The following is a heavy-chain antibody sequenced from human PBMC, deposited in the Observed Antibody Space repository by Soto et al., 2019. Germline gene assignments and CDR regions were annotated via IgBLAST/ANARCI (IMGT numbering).Heavy chain of an antibody. CDR2: IKQDGSEK. V-gene: IGHV3-7*05. Sequence: EVQLVESGGGLVQPGGSLRLSCAASGFSSSSYWMNWVRQAPGKGLQWVANIKQDGSEKYYVDSVKGRFTISRDNDKNSLYLQMNSLRVEDTAVYYCARDGRYYYDSSGHFDYWGQGTLVTVSS. D-gene: IGHD3-22*01. J-gene: IGHJ4*02. CDR3: ARDGRYYYDSSGHFDY. CDR1: GFSSSSYW.